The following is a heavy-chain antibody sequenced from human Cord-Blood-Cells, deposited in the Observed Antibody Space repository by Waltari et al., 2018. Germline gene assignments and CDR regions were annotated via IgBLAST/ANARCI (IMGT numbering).Heavy chain of an antibody. CDR1: GYTFTSYA. V-gene: IGHV7-4-1*02. D-gene: IGHD5-12*01. J-gene: IGHJ4*02. CDR3: AIGGTRYSGYDYFDY. Sequence: QVQLVQSGSELKKPGASVKVSCKASGYTFTSYAMNWVRQAPGQGLEWMGWINPNPGNPTYAKSFTGRFVFSLDTSVSTAYLQISSLKAEDTAVYYCAIGGTRYSGYDYFDYWGQGTLVTVSS. CDR2: INPNPGNP.